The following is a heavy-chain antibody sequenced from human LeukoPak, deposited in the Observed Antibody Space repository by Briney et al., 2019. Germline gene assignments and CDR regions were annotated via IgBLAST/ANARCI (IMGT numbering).Heavy chain of an antibody. CDR2: INPNSGGT. D-gene: IGHD4-17*01. Sequence: ASVKVSCKASGYTFASFGITWVRQAPGQGLEWMGWINPNSGGTNYAQKFQGWVTMTRDTSISTAYMELSRLRSDDTAVYYCARDGDYGDSYGMDVWGQGTTVTVSS. J-gene: IGHJ6*02. CDR1: GYTFASFG. V-gene: IGHV1-2*04. CDR3: ARDGDYGDSYGMDV.